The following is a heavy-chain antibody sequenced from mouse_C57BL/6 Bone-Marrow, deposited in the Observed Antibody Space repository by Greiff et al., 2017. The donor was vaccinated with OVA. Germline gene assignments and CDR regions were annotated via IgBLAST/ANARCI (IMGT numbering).Heavy chain of an antibody. CDR3: ARRYYYGSSLLDY. Sequence: QVQLQQSGAELAKPGASVKLSCKASGYTFTSYWMHWVKQRPGQGLEWIGNINPSSGYTKYNQKFKDKATLTADKSSSTAYMHLSSLTSEDSAVYYSARRYYYGSSLLDYWGQGTLVTVSA. CDR1: GYTFTSYW. D-gene: IGHD1-1*01. J-gene: IGHJ3*01. CDR2: INPSSGYT. V-gene: IGHV1-7*01.